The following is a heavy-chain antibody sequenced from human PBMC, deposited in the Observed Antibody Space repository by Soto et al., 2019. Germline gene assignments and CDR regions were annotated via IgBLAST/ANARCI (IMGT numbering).Heavy chain of an antibody. Sequence: GGSLRLSCAASGFTFSSYSMNWVRQAPGKGLEWVSYISSSSSTIYYADSVKGRFTISRDNAKNSLYLQMNSLRDEDTAVYYCARDGKDDYYDSSGYYSTPFDYWGQGTLVTVSS. J-gene: IGHJ4*02. D-gene: IGHD3-22*01. V-gene: IGHV3-48*02. CDR2: ISSSSSTI. CDR3: ARDGKDDYYDSSGYYSTPFDY. CDR1: GFTFSSYS.